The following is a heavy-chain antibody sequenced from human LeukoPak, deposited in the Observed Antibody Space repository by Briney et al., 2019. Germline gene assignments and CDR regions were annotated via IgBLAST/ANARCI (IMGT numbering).Heavy chain of an antibody. D-gene: IGHD1-26*01. J-gene: IGHJ4*02. V-gene: IGHV3-66*01. Sequence: GGSLRLSCAASGFTVSSNYMSWVRQAPGKGLEWVSVIYSGGSTYYADSVKGRFTISRDNSKNTLYLQMNSLRAEDTAVYYCARLIVGASLYYFDYWGQGTLVTVSS. CDR3: ARLIVGASLYYFDY. CDR1: GFTVSSNY. CDR2: IYSGGST.